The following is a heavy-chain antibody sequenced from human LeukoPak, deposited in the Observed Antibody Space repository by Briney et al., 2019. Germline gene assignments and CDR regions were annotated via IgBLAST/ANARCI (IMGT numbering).Heavy chain of an antibody. V-gene: IGHV1-18*01. CDR1: GYTFTSYG. J-gene: IGHJ4*02. CDR3: ARDRHDFWSGYTHKNPPLN. D-gene: IGHD3-3*01. CDR2: ISAYNGNT. Sequence: ASVKVSCKASGYTFTSYGISWVRQAPGQGLEWMGWISAYNGNTNYAQKLQGRVTMTTDTSTSTAYMELRSLRSDDTAVYYCARDRHDFWSGYTHKNPPLNWGQGTLVTVSS.